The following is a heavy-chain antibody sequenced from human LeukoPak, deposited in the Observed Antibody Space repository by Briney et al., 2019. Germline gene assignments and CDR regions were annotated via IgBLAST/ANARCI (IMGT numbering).Heavy chain of an antibody. CDR2: ISYDGSNK. J-gene: IGHJ6*03. Sequence: WVRQAPGKGLEWVAVISYDGSNKYYADSVKGRFTISRDNSKNTLYLQMNSLRAEDTAVYYCARDSRAAAASYYYYMDVWGKGTTVTVSS. V-gene: IGHV3-30*04. CDR3: ARDSRAAAASYYYYMDV. D-gene: IGHD6-13*01.